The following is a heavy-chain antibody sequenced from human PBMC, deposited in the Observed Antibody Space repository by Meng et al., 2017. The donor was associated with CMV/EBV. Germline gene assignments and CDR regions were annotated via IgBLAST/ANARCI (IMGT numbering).Heavy chain of an antibody. J-gene: IGHJ4*02. D-gene: IGHD6-6*01. CDR1: GYTFTSYD. V-gene: IGHV1-8*02. CDR2: MNPNSGNT. Sequence: ASVKVSCKASGYTFTSYDINWVRQATGQGLEWMGWMNPNSGNTGYAQKFQGRVTITRNTSISTAYMELSSVTAADTAVYYCARGGSSSSETFDYWGQGTLVTVSS. CDR3: ARGGSSSSETFDY.